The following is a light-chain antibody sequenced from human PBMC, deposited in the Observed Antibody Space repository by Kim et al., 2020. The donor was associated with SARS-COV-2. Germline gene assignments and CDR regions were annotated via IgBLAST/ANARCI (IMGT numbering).Light chain of an antibody. CDR1: GLIFYD. CDR2: GKN. J-gene: IGLJ3*02. V-gene: IGLV3-19*01. Sequence: VALGEKVRITRQGNGLIFYDASWYQQKTGQAPMRVMYGKNNRPSGVPDRFSGCSSGSTASLTITGAQAEDEADYYCDSRDNSGNQFGGGTQLTVL. CDR3: DSRDNSGNQ.